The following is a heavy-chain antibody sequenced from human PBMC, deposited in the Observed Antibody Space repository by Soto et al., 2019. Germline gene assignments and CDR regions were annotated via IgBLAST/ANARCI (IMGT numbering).Heavy chain of an antibody. CDR3: AKVGYCRRTSCPGALDI. Sequence: GGSLRLSCAAAWFTCSSYGRSWVRQTPGKVLEWVSAISGSGGSTYYADSVKGRFTISRDNSKNTLYLQMNSLRAGDTAVYYCAKVGYCRRTSCPGALDIWGQGTMVTVSS. CDR2: ISGSGGST. D-gene: IGHD2-2*01. CDR1: WFTCSSYG. V-gene: IGHV3-23*01. J-gene: IGHJ3*02.